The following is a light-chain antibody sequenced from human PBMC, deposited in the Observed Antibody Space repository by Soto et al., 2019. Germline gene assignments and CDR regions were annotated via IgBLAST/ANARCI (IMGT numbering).Light chain of an antibody. J-gene: IGLJ1*01. CDR2: DTS. Sequence: QAVVTQEPSLTVSPGGTVTLTCGSTTGAVTSGHYPYWFQQQPGQAPRTLIYDTSNKHSWTPARFSGSLLGGKAALTLSGAQPEDEAEYYCLLSYSAARRGVFGTGTKLTVL. CDR3: LLSYSAARRGV. V-gene: IGLV7-46*01. CDR1: TGAVTSGHY.